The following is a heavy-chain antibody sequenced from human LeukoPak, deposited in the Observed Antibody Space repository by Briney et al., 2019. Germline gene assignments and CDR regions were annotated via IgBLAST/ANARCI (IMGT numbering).Heavy chain of an antibody. CDR3: AKDRGGSYIYYYYMDV. J-gene: IGHJ6*03. Sequence: GGSLRLSCAASGFTFSSYWMSWVRQAPGKGLEWVANIKQDGSEKYYVDSVKGRFTISRDNAKNSLYLQMNSLRAEDTAVYYCAKDRGGSYIYYYYMDVWGKGTTVTVSS. V-gene: IGHV3-7*01. CDR1: GFTFSSYW. D-gene: IGHD1-26*01. CDR2: IKQDGSEK.